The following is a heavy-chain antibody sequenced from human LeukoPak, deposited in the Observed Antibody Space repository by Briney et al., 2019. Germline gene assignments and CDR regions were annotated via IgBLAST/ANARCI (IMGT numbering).Heavy chain of an antibody. V-gene: IGHV4-38-2*02. Sequence: SETLSLTCVVSGYSISSDYFWGWIRQSPGKGLEWIGTISHSGSTFYKPSLKSRLTISLDTSKNQFSLKLSSVTAADTAVYYCVRDVGQLRSDYWGQGTLVTVSS. J-gene: IGHJ4*02. CDR1: GYSISSDYF. D-gene: IGHD2-2*01. CDR3: VRDVGQLRSDY. CDR2: ISHSGST.